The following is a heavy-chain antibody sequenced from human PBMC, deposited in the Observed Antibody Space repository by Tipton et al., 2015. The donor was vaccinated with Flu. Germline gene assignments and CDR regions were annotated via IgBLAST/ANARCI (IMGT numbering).Heavy chain of an antibody. J-gene: IGHJ5*02. V-gene: IGHV3-53*01. CDR1: GFTVSSNY. CDR2: IYSDGST. Sequence: SLRLSCAASGFTVSSNYMSWVRQAPGEGLEWVSVIYSDGSTYYIDSVKGRFTISRDNSKNMLSLEMNSLRAEDTAVYYCARGQGANPWGQGTLVTVSS. CDR3: ARGQGANP.